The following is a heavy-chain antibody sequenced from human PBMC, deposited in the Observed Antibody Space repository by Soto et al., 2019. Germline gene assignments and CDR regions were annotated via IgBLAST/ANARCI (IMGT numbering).Heavy chain of an antibody. J-gene: IGHJ4*02. CDR2: INPDNGDS. Sequence: QVHLVQSGAEVRKPGSSDKVSCKASGYTFNTFHLHWLRLAPGQGLEWMGWINPDNGDSEYGQKFQGRVTLTRDTSRTTAYMELSSLTSDDTAIYFCARVRYGDFSFQYWGQGTPVSVSS. CDR3: ARVRYGDFSFQY. CDR1: GYTFNTFH. D-gene: IGHD4-17*01. V-gene: IGHV1-2*02.